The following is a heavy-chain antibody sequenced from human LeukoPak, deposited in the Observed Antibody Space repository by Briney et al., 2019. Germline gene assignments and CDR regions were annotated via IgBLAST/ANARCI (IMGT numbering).Heavy chain of an antibody. CDR3: AKRGVVIRVILVGFHKEAYYFDS. Sequence: PGGSLRLSCAASGITLSNYGMSWVRQAPGKGLEWVAGISDSGGRTNYADSVKGRFTISRDNPKKTLYLQMNSLRAEDTAVYFCAKRGVVIRVILVGFHKEAYYFDSWGQGALVTVSS. CDR1: GITLSNYG. J-gene: IGHJ4*02. D-gene: IGHD3-22*01. CDR2: ISDSGGRT. V-gene: IGHV3-23*01.